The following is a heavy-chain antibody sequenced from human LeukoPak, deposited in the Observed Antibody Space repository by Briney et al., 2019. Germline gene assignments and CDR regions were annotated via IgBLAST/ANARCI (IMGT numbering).Heavy chain of an antibody. J-gene: IGHJ4*02. Sequence: ASVKVSCKASGYTFTGYYMHWVRQAPGQGLEWMGLINPNSGGTNYAQKFQGWVTMTRDTSISTAYMELSRLRSDDTAVYYCARGRSTASIAVAGTWYYFDYWGQGTLVTVSS. CDR2: INPNSGGT. D-gene: IGHD6-19*01. CDR1: GYTFTGYY. CDR3: ARGRSTASIAVAGTWYYFDY. V-gene: IGHV1-2*04.